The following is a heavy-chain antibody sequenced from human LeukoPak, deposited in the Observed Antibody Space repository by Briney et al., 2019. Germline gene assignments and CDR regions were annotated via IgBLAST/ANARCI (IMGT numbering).Heavy chain of an antibody. CDR3: AKDKGSSTSCYDY. J-gene: IGHJ4*02. D-gene: IGHD2-2*01. CDR2: ISGSGGST. CDR1: GFTFSTYA. V-gene: IGHV3-23*01. Sequence: PGGSLRLSCAASGFTFSTYAMNWVRQAPGKGLEWVSTISGSGGSTYYADSVKGRFTISRDNSKNTLYVQMNSLRAEDTAVYYCAKDKGSSTSCYDYWGQGTLVTVSS.